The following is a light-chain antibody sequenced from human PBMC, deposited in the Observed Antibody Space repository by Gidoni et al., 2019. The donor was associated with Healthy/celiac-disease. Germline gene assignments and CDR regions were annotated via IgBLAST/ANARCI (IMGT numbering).Light chain of an antibody. CDR1: QSISSY. CDR2: AAS. V-gene: IGKV1-39*01. Sequence: DIQMPQSPSSLSASVGDRVTITCRASQSISSYLNWYQQKPGKAPKLLIYAASSLQSGVPSRFSGSGSGTDFTLTISSLQPEDFATYYCQQSYSTPPNFGGGTKVEIK. J-gene: IGKJ4*01. CDR3: QQSYSTPPN.